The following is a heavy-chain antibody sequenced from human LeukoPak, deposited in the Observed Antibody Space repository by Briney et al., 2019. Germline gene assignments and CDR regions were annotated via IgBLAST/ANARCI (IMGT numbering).Heavy chain of an antibody. CDR2: ISSSGSTT. Sequence: GGSLRLSCAASGFTFSSYSMNWVRQAPGKGLEWVSYISSSGSTTYYADSVKGRFTISRDNAKNSLYLQMNSLRAEATAVYYCARSHTYSRDGYNYDYWGQGTLVTVSS. CDR1: GFTFSSYS. CDR3: ARSHTYSRDGYNYDY. D-gene: IGHD5-24*01. J-gene: IGHJ4*02. V-gene: IGHV3-48*04.